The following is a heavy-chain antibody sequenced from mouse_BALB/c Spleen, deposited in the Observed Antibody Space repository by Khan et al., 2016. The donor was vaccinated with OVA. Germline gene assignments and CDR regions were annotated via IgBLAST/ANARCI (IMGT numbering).Heavy chain of an antibody. V-gene: IGHV5-6*01. D-gene: IGHD4-1*01. CDR1: GFTFSSYS. Sequence: EVQLLESGGDLVKPGGSLKLSCAASGFTFSSYSMSWVRQTPDKRLEWVASISSGGDYTYYPDSVKGRFTISRDNAKNTLYLQMSDLKSEDTAMYYSADDLTGSFAYWGQGTLVTVSA. CDR3: ADDLTGSFAY. J-gene: IGHJ3*01. CDR2: ISSGGDYT.